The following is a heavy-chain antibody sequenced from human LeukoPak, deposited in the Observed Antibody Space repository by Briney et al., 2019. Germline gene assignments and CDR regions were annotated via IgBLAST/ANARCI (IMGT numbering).Heavy chain of an antibody. D-gene: IGHD6-13*01. CDR2: IGTAGDT. J-gene: IGHJ3*01. Sequence: GGSLRLSCATSGFTFSNFDLHWVRQATGEGLEWISAIGTAGDTYYPDSVKGRFTISRDNAKNSFYLQMNNLRVGDTAVYYCSRGGAPAGYAYDVWGHGTVVTVSS. CDR1: GFTFSNFD. V-gene: IGHV3-13*01. CDR3: SRGGAPAGYAYDV.